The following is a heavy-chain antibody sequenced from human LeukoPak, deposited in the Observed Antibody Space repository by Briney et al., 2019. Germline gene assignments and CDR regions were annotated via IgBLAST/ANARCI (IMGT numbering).Heavy chain of an antibody. Sequence: PVASVKVSCKASGYTLTGYLIHWVRQAPGQGLEGMGWIDPKSGVTNYGQKFQGRVNMTRDTSTTTLYMELTGLRSDDTAMYFWARFGEDGGDKDVWGKGTTVTVSS. D-gene: IGHD3-16*01. CDR2: IDPKSGVT. V-gene: IGHV1-2*02. CDR3: ARFGEDGGDKDV. CDR1: GYTLTGYL. J-gene: IGHJ6*03.